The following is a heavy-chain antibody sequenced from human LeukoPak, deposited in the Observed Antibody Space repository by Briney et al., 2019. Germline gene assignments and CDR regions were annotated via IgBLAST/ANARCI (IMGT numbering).Heavy chain of an antibody. CDR3: ARDQVALPLDGFDI. D-gene: IGHD2-15*01. V-gene: IGHV1-18*01. CDR1: GYTFTNYG. J-gene: IGHJ3*02. CDR2: ISAYNGNT. Sequence: GASVKVSCKASGYTFTNYGISWVRQAPGQGLEWMGWISAYNGNTNSAQKLQGRVTMTTDTSTSTAYMGLRSLRSDDTAVYFCARDQVALPLDGFDIWGQGTMVTVSS.